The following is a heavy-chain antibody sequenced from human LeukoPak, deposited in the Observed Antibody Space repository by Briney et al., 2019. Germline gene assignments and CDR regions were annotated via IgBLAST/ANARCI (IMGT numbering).Heavy chain of an antibody. D-gene: IGHD3-16*01. Sequence: GGSLRLSCAASGFTFSSYAMHWVRQAPGKGLEWVAVISYDGSNKYYADSVKGRFTISRDNSKNTLYLRMNSLRAEDTAVYYCARVKGGSETDHWGQGTLVTVSS. V-gene: IGHV3-30-3*01. CDR2: ISYDGSNK. J-gene: IGHJ4*02. CDR3: ARVKGGSETDH. CDR1: GFTFSSYA.